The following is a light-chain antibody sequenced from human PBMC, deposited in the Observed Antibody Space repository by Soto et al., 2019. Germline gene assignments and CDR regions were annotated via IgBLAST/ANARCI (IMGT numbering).Light chain of an antibody. CDR1: QSISYW. J-gene: IGKJ2*01. V-gene: IGKV1-5*03. Sequence: DVQMTQFPSTLSASVGDRVTITCRASQSISYWLAWYQQKPGKAPNLLIYKASSLESGVPSRFSDSGSGTEFTLTITNLQPDDFATYYCRHYNTYSPPYTFGQGTKLEIK. CDR3: RHYNTYSPPYT. CDR2: KAS.